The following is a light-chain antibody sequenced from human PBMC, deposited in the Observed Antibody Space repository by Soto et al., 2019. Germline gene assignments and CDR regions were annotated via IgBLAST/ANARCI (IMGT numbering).Light chain of an antibody. CDR3: QARSNWPPYT. CDR2: DAS. V-gene: IGKV3-11*01. CDR1: QSVSSY. Sequence: ETVFTQSPGALSLSPGERATLSCRASQSVSSYLAWYQQKPGQAPRLLIYDASNRATGIPARFSGSGSGTDFTLTISSLEPEDFAVYYCQARSNWPPYTFGQGTKVDTK. J-gene: IGKJ2*01.